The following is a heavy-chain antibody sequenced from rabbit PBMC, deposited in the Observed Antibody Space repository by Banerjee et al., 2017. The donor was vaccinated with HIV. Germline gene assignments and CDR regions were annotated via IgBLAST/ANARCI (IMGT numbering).Heavy chain of an antibody. CDR3: ARGDSYDDYGDSIAFNL. CDR2: IYAGDGNT. D-gene: IGHD2-1*01. J-gene: IGHJ4*01. V-gene: IGHV1S45*01. CDR1: GFSFSYKYV. Sequence: QEQLVESGGGLVKPEGSLTLTCTASGFSFSYKYVMCWVRQAPGKGLEWIGCIYAGDGNTYYASWAKGRFTISKTSSTTVTLQMTSLTAADTATYFCARGDSYDDYGDSIAFNLWGPGTLVTVS.